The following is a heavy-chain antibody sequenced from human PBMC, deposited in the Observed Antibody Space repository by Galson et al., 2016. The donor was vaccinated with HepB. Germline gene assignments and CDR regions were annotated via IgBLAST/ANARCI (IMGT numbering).Heavy chain of an antibody. CDR3: ARDGRYFDWLLSPIFDS. CDR1: EFTFNSYW. D-gene: IGHD3-9*01. J-gene: IGHJ4*02. CDR2: IKQDGSEK. V-gene: IGHV3-7*03. Sequence: SLRLSCAASEFTFNSYWTNWVRQAPGKGLEWVANIKQDGSEKYYLDSVRGRFTISRDNAKNSLYLTMNSLRAEDTAVYYCARDGRYFDWLLSPIFDSWGQGTLVTVSS.